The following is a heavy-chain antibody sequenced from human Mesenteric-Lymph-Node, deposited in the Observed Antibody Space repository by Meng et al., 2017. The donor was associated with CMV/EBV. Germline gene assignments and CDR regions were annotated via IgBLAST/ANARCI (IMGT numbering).Heavy chain of an antibody. CDR1: NSAA. J-gene: IGHJ2*01. D-gene: IGHD6-19*01. Sequence: NSAAWNWIRQSPSRGLEWLGRTYYRSKWNTDYAVSVKSRITINPDTSKNQFSLQLNSVTPEDTAVYYCARDPRLGLIAVAVQGYFDLWGRGTLVTVSS. CDR2: TYYRSKWNT. CDR3: ARDPRLGLIAVAVQGYFDL. V-gene: IGHV6-1*01.